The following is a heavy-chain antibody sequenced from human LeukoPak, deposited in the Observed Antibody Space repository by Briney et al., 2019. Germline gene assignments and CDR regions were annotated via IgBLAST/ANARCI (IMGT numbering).Heavy chain of an antibody. J-gene: IGHJ5*02. V-gene: IGHV4-4*07. CDR3: ARIQEKTTVTTSRWFDP. CDR1: GGSISSYY. CDR2: IYTSGST. Sequence: SETLSLTCTVSGGSISSYYWSWIRQPAGKGLEWIGRIYTSGSTNYNPSLKSRVTMSVDTSKNQFSLKLSSVTAADTAVYYCARIQEKTTVTTSRWFDPWGQGTLVTVSS. D-gene: IGHD4-17*01.